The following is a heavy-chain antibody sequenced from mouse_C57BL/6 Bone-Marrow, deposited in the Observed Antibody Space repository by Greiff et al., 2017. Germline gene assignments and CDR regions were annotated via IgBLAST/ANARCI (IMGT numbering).Heavy chain of an antibody. Sequence: VQLKESGGGLVKPGGSLKLSCAASGFTFSSYAMSWVRQTPEKRLEWVATISDGGSYTYYPDNVKGRFTLSRDNAKNNLYLQMSHLKSEDTAMYYCAREEYAMDNWGQGTSVTGSS. J-gene: IGHJ4*01. CDR1: GFTFSSYA. CDR3: AREEYAMDN. CDR2: ISDGGSYT. V-gene: IGHV5-4*01.